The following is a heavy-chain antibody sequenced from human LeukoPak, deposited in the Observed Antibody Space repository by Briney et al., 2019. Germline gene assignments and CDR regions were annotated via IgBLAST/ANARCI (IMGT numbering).Heavy chain of an antibody. CDR1: GYTFTGYY. CDR2: INPNSGGA. J-gene: IGHJ4*02. V-gene: IGHV1-2*02. D-gene: IGHD3-3*01. Sequence: ASVKVSCKASGYTFTGYYMHWVRQAPGQGLEWMGWINPNSGGANYAQKFQGRVTMTRDTSISTAYMELSRLRSDDTAVYYCATVQGRFLEWLSPGHRAQAIDYWGQGTLVTVSS. CDR3: ATVQGRFLEWLSPGHRAQAIDY.